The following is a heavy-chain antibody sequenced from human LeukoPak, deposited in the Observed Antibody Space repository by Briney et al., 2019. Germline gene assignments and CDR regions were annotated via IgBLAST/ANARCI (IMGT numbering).Heavy chain of an antibody. V-gene: IGHV4-34*01. J-gene: IGHJ5*02. D-gene: IGHD3-9*01. Sequence: SETLSLTCAVYGGSFSGYYWRWLRPPPEKGLEGVGDINHSGSTNYNQYLQSRVTISVDTSKNQFSLKLSSVTAADTSVYYCARRGLQYFDWAPYGFDHWGQGTLVTVSS. CDR2: INHSGST. CDR1: GGSFSGYY. CDR3: ARRGLQYFDWAPYGFDH.